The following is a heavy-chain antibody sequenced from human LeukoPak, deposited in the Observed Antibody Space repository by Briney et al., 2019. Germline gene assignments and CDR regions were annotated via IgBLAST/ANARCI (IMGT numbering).Heavy chain of an antibody. V-gene: IGHV4-59*01. CDR1: GVSMSGYY. CDR2: MSYSGTK. CDR3: TRWGALNGFDI. D-gene: IGHD3-16*01. Sequence: PSETLSLTCNVSGVSMSGYYWGWIRQSPGKGLEWFAYMSYSGTKNSNPSLKSRVTLSVDTSKSPFSLRLTSVTAADTAIYYCTRWGALNGFDIWGQGTVVTVSS. J-gene: IGHJ3*02.